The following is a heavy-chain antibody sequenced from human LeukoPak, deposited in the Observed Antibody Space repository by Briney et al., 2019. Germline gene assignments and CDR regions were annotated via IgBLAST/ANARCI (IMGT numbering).Heavy chain of an antibody. V-gene: IGHV3-48*01. CDR2: ISSFSGTI. D-gene: IGHD3-16*01. Sequence: GGTLRLSCAASGFTFSSYSMNWVRQAPGKGLEWVSYISSFSGTIYYADSVKGRFTISRDNAKNSLYLQMNSLRAEDTAVYYCARDQGGEQSYWGQGTLVTVSS. J-gene: IGHJ4*02. CDR3: ARDQGGEQSY. CDR1: GFTFSSYS.